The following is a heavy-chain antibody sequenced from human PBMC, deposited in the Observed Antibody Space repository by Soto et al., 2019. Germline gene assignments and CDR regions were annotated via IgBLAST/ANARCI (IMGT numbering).Heavy chain of an antibody. CDR1: GYSVSSGDD. J-gene: IGHJ5*02. Sequence: PSGSLSLACAVSGYSVSSGDDSGWLRQPPGKGLEWIGSIYRGGSTYYNPSLNSRVTLSIDMTNNHVSLILNSVTAADTAVYYCARVGPWVPYYYDSSPYTFENWFDPWGQGPLVTVSS. CDR3: ARVGPWVPYYYDSSPYTFENWFDP. CDR2: IYRGGST. V-gene: IGHV4-38-2*01. D-gene: IGHD3-22*01.